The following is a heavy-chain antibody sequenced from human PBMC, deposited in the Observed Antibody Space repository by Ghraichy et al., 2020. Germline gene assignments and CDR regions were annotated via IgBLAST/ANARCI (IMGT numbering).Heavy chain of an antibody. CDR2: IKQDGSEK. J-gene: IGHJ6*02. CDR3: ARDETSSSPTYYYYYGMDV. Sequence: GGSLRLSCAASGFTFSSYWMSWVRQAPGKGLEWVANIKQDGSEKYYVDSVKGRFTISRDNAKNSLYLQMNSLRAEDTAVYYCARDETSSSPTYYYYYGMDVWGQGTTVTVSS. CDR1: GFTFSSYW. D-gene: IGHD6-13*01. V-gene: IGHV3-7*01.